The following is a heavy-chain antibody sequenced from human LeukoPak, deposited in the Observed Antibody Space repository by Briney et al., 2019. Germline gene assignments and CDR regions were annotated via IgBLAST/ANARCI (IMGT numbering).Heavy chain of an antibody. CDR3: ARGNYDFWSGYYSRYYYYGMDV. V-gene: IGHV3-11*06. CDR1: GFTFSDYY. J-gene: IGHJ6*02. CDR2: ISSSSSYT. D-gene: IGHD3-3*01. Sequence: PGGSLSLSCAASGFTFSDYYMSWIRQAPGKGLEWVSYISSSSSYTNYADSVKGRFTISRDNAKNSLYLQMNSLRAEDTAVYYCARGNYDFWSGYYSRYYYYGMDVWGQGTTVTVSS.